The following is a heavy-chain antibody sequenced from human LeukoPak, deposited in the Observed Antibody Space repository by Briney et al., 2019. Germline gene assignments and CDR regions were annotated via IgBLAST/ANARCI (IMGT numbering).Heavy chain of an antibody. J-gene: IGHJ4*02. CDR1: GFTFSFYW. CDR2: ISSSSSYI. D-gene: IGHD5-12*01. CDR3: ARVGYGGYVEKNFDY. V-gene: IGHV3-21*01. Sequence: PGGSLRLSCAASGFTFSFYWMSWVRQAPGKGLEWVSSISSSSSYIYYADSVKGRFTISRDNAKNSLYLQMNSLRAEDTAVYYCARVGYGGYVEKNFDYWGQGTLVTVSS.